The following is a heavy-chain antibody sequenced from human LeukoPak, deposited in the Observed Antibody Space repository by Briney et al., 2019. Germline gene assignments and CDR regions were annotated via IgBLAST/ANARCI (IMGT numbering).Heavy chain of an antibody. J-gene: IGHJ4*02. CDR3: AKGSPNIVVVPAAY. V-gene: IGHV3-23*01. D-gene: IGHD2-2*01. Sequence: GGSLILSCAAPGFTFSSYPMAWVPQAPGRGLEWVPAISGSGGSTYYAVSVKGRFTISRDNSKNTLYLQMNSLRAEDTAVYYCAKGSPNIVVVPAAYWGQGTLVTVSS. CDR1: GFTFSSYP. CDR2: ISGSGGST.